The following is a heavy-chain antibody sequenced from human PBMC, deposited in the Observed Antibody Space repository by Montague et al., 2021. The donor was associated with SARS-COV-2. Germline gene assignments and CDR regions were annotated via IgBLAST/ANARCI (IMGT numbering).Heavy chain of an antibody. Sequence: SLRLSCAASGFIFSNFAFHWVRQAPGKGLEWVAVISYDGSSKDYAESVRGRFTVSRDNSQKMLYVQLNSLRVEDTAIYYCARGDGYNPPTDIDNWGQGTLVTVSS. CDR1: GFIFSNFA. D-gene: IGHD5-24*01. V-gene: IGHV3-30*04. J-gene: IGHJ4*02. CDR3: ARGDGYNPPTDIDN. CDR2: ISYDGSSK.